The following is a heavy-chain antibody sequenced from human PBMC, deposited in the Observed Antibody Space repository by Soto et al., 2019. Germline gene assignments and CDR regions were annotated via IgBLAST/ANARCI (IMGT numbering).Heavy chain of an antibody. CDR1: GYYISSGYD. J-gene: IGHJ4*02. V-gene: IGHV4-38-2*02. CDR2: IYHSGST. CDR3: ASWGIRGSGWYGFDY. Sequence: SETLSITYTVSGYYISSGYDWGWIRQPPGKGLEWIGSIYHSGSTYYNPSLKSRVTISVDTSKNQFSLKLSSVTAADTAVYYCASWGIRGSGWYGFDYWGQGTLVTVSS. D-gene: IGHD6-19*01.